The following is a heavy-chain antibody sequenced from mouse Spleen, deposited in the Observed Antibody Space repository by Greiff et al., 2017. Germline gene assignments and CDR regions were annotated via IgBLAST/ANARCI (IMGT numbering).Heavy chain of an antibody. D-gene: IGHD2-3*01. Sequence: QVHVKQPGAELVRPGSSVKLSCKASGYTFTSYWMDWVKQRPGQGLEWIGNIYPSDSETHYNQKFKDKATLTVDKSSSTAYMQLSSLTSEDSAVYYCARGRDGCLDYWGQGTTLTVSS. CDR2: IYPSDSET. CDR3: ARGRDGCLDY. V-gene: IGHV1-61*01. J-gene: IGHJ2*01. CDR1: GYTFTSYW.